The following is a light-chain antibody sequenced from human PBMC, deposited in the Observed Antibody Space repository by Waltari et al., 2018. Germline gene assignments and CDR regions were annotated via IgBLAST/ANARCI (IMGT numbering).Light chain of an antibody. J-gene: IGKJ2*01. V-gene: IGKV1-39*01. CDR1: QSMTNS. CDR2: AAS. Sequence: IQLTQSPSSLSASVGDRVTITCRASQSMTNSLSWYQKKPGKAPNLLIYAASSLQSGVPSRFSGSRSGTEFTLTISSLQPEDFVTYFCHQTYSIPHTFGQGTKLGIK. CDR3: HQTYSIPHT.